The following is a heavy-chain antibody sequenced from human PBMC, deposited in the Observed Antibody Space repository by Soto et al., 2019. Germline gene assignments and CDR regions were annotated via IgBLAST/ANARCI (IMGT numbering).Heavy chain of an antibody. V-gene: IGHV1-69*13. CDR2: IIPIFGTA. CDR3: ARDRGAVKHYYYGMDV. Sequence: SVKVSCKASGGTFSSYAISWVRQAPGQGLEWMGGIIPIFGTANYAQKFQGRVTITADESTSTAYMELSSLRSEDTAVYYCARDRGAVKHYYYGMDVWGQGTTVTVSS. D-gene: IGHD3-10*01. J-gene: IGHJ6*02. CDR1: GGTFSSYA.